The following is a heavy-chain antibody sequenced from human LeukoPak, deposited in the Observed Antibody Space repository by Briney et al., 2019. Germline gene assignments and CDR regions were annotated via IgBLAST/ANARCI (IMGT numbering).Heavy chain of an antibody. CDR3: ARISPPMDV. CDR1: GGSFSGYY. J-gene: IGHJ6*03. CDR2: INHSGST. Sequence: PSETLSLTCAVYGGSFSGYYWSWIRQPPGEGLEWIGEINHSGSTNYNPSLKSRVTISVDTSKNQFSLKLSSVTAADTAVYYCARISPPMDVWGKGTTVTVSS. V-gene: IGHV4-34*01. D-gene: IGHD3-3*02.